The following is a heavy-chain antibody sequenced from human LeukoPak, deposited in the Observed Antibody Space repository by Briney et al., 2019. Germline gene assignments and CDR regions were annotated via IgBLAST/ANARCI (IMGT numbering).Heavy chain of an antibody. J-gene: IGHJ4*02. CDR2: ISYDGSNK. V-gene: IGHV3-30*03. Sequence: GGSLRLSCAASGFSFKDYNMHWVRQAPGKGLEWVAVISYDGSNKKYADSVKGRFTISRVNSQKTLYLQMNSLRAEDAAVYYCARGAARMVEMGTMISFEYWGQGTLVTVSS. CDR3: ARGAARMVEMGTMISFEY. D-gene: IGHD5-24*01. CDR1: GFSFKDYN.